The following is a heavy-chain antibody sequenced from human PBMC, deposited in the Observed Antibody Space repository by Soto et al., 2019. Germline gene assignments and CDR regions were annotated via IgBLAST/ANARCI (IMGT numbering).Heavy chain of an antibody. J-gene: IGHJ5*02. CDR3: ARETTLAGDWFDP. CDR2: ISSSSSYI. D-gene: IGHD1-1*01. CDR1: GFTFSSYS. Sequence: EVQLVESGGGLVKPGGSLRLSCAASGFTFSSYSMNWVRQAPGKGLEWVSSISSSSSYIYYADSAKGRFTISRDNAKNSLYLQMNSLRAEDTAVDYCARETTLAGDWFDPWGQGTLVTVST. V-gene: IGHV3-21*01.